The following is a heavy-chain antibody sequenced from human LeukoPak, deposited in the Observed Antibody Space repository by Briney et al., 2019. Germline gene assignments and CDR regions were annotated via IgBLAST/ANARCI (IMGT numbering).Heavy chain of an antibody. D-gene: IGHD6-19*01. V-gene: IGHV4-34*01. Sequence: PSETLSLTCAVYGGSFSGYYWSWIRQPPGKGLEWIGEINHSGSTNYNPSLKSRVTISVDTSKNQFSLQLNSVTPEDTAVYYCARDLSSGWPHDAFDIWGQVTMVTVSS. CDR3: ARDLSSGWPHDAFDI. CDR2: INHSGST. CDR1: GGSFSGYY. J-gene: IGHJ3*02.